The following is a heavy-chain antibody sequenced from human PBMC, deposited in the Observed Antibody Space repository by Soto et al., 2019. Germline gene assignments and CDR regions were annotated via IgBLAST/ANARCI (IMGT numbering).Heavy chain of an antibody. CDR2: VYSSGDT. V-gene: IGHV4-59*11. D-gene: IGHD3-10*01. CDR1: SASITAHY. Sequence: SETLSLTCTVSSASITAHYWSWIRQSPGKGLEWIGYVYSSGDTNYNPSFKSRVSMSIDTSKNQFSLKLNSVTAADTAVYYCARDKEPHYGSAHDAFDIWGQGTLVTVSS. J-gene: IGHJ3*02. CDR3: ARDKEPHYGSAHDAFDI.